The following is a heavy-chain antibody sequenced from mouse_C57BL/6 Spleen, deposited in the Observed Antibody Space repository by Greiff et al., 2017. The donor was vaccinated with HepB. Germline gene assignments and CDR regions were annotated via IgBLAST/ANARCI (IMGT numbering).Heavy chain of an antibody. J-gene: IGHJ2*01. Sequence: EVQLQQSGPELVKPGASVKIPCKASGYTFTDYNMDWVKQSHGKSLEWIGDINPNNGGTIYNQKFKGKATLTVDKSSSTAYMELRSLTSEDTAVYDCAREGDWGFDYWGQGTTLTVSS. D-gene: IGHD4-1*01. CDR1: GYTFTDYN. CDR3: AREGDWGFDY. CDR2: INPNNGGT. V-gene: IGHV1-18*01.